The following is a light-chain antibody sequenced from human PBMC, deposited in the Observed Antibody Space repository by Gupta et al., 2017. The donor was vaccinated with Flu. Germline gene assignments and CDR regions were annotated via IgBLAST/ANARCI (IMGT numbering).Light chain of an antibody. CDR3: QQYHNWPET. J-gene: IGKJ1*01. CDR1: QSVNTN. Sequence: PATLSVDPGERATLSCRASQSVNTNFDWYQHKPGEAPRLLIYGATTRATGIPARFSGSGSGTEFTLTISSLQSEDFAVYYCQQYHNWPETFGQGTKVEIK. V-gene: IGKV3-15*01. CDR2: GAT.